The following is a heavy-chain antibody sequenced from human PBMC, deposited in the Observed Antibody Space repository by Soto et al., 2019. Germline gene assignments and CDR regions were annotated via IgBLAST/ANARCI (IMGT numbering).Heavy chain of an antibody. J-gene: IGHJ4*02. CDR1: GFTFGDYA. V-gene: IGHV3-49*03. CDR2: IRSKAYGGTT. D-gene: IGHD2-8*01. CDR3: TREGGPYCTNGVCYVDY. Sequence: GGSLRLSXTASGFTFGDYAMSWFRQAPGKGLEWVGFIRSKAYGGTTEYAASVKGRFTISRDDSKSIAYLQMNSLKTEDTAVYYCTREGGPYCTNGVCYVDYWGQGTLVTVSS.